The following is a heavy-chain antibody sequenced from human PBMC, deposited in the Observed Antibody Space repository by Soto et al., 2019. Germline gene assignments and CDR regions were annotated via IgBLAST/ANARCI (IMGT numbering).Heavy chain of an antibody. Sequence: SETLSLTCTVSGGSISSYFWSWIRQPAGKGLEWIGRSYTSGSTNYNPSLTSQVTMSVDTSKNQFTLKLSSVTAADTDEYYCARHSGRGTTVTTYTKCYYYGMDVWGQGTTVTVSS. CDR3: ARHSGRGTTVTTYTKCYYYGMDV. V-gene: IGHV4-4*07. J-gene: IGHJ6*02. CDR1: GGSISSYF. D-gene: IGHD4-17*01. CDR2: SYTSGST.